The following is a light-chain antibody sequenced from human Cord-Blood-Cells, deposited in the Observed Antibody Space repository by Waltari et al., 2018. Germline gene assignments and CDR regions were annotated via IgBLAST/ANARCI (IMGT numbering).Light chain of an antibody. J-gene: IGLJ3*02. Sequence: QSALPQPPSVSGSPRQSVTLSFTRTSSHVRGYNYVSWYQQHPGKAPKLMIYDVSKRPSGVPDRFSGSKSGNTASLTISGLQAEDEADYYCCSYAGSYTPEGVFGGGTKLTVL. V-gene: IGLV2-11*01. CDR2: DVS. CDR1: SSHVRGYNY. CDR3: CSYAGSYTPEGV.